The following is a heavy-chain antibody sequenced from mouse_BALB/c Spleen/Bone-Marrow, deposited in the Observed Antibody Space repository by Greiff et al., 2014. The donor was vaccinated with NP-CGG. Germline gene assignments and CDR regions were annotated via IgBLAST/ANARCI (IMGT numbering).Heavy chain of an antibody. J-gene: IGHJ3*01. Sequence: VQLKESGPELVKPGASVKISCKTSGYTFTEYTMHWVKQSHGKSLERIGGINPNNGGTSYNQKFKGKATLTVDKSSSTAYMELRSLTSEDSAVYYCARGFAYWGQGTLVTVSA. V-gene: IGHV1-18*01. CDR2: INPNNGGT. CDR1: GYTFTEYT. CDR3: ARGFAY.